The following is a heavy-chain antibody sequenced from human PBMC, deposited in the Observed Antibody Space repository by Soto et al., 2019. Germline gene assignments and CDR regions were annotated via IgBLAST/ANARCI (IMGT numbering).Heavy chain of an antibody. J-gene: IGHJ6*02. CDR3: ASQNSSGWYGYYYGMDV. V-gene: IGHV3-48*01. CDR2: ISSSSSTI. CDR1: GFTFSSYS. Sequence: GGSLRLSCASSGFTFSSYSMNWVRQAPGKGLEWVSYISSSSSTIYYADSVKGRFTISRDNAKNSLYLQMNSLRAEDTAVYYCASQNSSGWYGYYYGMDVWGQGTTVTVSS. D-gene: IGHD6-19*01.